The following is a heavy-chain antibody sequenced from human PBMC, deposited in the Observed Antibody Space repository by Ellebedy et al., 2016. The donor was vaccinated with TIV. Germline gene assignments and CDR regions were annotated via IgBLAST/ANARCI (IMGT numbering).Heavy chain of an antibody. D-gene: IGHD3-10*01. CDR3: VPLGDWESPPVDY. J-gene: IGHJ4*02. CDR1: GFIFSSYY. V-gene: IGHV3-48*01. CDR2: ISGSGGMM. Sequence: GESLKISCVASGFIFSSYYMTWVRQAPGKGLEWISYISGSGGMMDHADSVKGRFTISRDNSRDTMYLQMNRLRPEDTAVYYCVPLGDWESPPVDYWGRGTLLTVSS.